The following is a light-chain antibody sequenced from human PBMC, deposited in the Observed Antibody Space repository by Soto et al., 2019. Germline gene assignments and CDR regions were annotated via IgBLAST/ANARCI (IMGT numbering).Light chain of an antibody. CDR2: DAS. CDR1: RSVRSY. J-gene: IGKJ5*01. V-gene: IGKV3-11*01. CDR3: QQRSSWPRIT. Sequence: SIWTQSSATLSLSPGARSPLLSRPSRSVRSYLAWYQQKHGQAPRLLLYDASNSAPGIPARFSGSGSGTDFTLTISSLEPDDFAVYYCQQRSSWPRITFGQGTRLEIK.